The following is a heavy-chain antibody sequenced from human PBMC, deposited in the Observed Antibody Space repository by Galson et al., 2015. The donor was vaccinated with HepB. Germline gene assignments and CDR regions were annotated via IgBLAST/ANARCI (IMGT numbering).Heavy chain of an antibody. CDR1: GFTFSSYS. D-gene: IGHD3-3*01. CDR2: ISSSSSYI. Sequence: SLRLSCAASGFTFSSYSMNWVRQAPGKGLEWVSSISSSSSYIYYADSVKGRFTISRDNAKNSLYLQMNSLRAEDTAVYYCARVRSPGDFWSGYYVWSEVDPWGQGTLVTVSS. V-gene: IGHV3-21*01. J-gene: IGHJ5*02. CDR3: ARVRSPGDFWSGYYVWSEVDP.